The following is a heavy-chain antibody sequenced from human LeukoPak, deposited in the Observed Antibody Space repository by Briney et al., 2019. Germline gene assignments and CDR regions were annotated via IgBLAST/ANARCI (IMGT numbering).Heavy chain of an antibody. CDR2: ISGGGDYT. V-gene: IGHV3-23*02. CDR3: AKDLLVRGIMSPTEIDC. D-gene: IGHD3-10*01. J-gene: IGHJ4*02. Sequence: GGSLRLSCAASGFTFDNYAMSWVRQTPGKGLEWVSAISGGGDYTFYGDSVTGRFTISRDNSKNTLYLQMNSLRAEDTAVYYCAKDLLVRGIMSPTEIDCWGQGTLVTVSS. CDR1: GFTFDNYA.